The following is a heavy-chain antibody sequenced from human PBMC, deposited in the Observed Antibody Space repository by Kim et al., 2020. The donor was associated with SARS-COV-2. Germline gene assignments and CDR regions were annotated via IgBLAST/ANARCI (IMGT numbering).Heavy chain of an antibody. D-gene: IGHD2-8*01. CDR3: ARDNGYCTNGVCLGAFDI. Sequence: SETLSLTCTVSGGSISSYYWSWIRQPPGKGLEWIGYIYYSGSTNYNPSLKSRVTISVDTSKNQFSLKLSSVTAADTAVYYCARDNGYCTNGVCLGAFDIWGQGTMVTVSS. CDR1: GGSISSYY. V-gene: IGHV4-59*01. J-gene: IGHJ3*02. CDR2: IYYSGST.